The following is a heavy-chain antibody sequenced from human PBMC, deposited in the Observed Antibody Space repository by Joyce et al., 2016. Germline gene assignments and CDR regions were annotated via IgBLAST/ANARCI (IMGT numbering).Heavy chain of an antibody. J-gene: IGHJ4*02. Sequence: QVQLVESGGGVVQPGRSLRLSCAASGFTFSSYAIHWVRQAPGKGLEWVAVISYDGNNKNYADSVKGRFTISRDNSKNTVFLQMNSLRAEDTGVYYCARSYSSGWYYFENWGQGTLVTVSS. CDR1: GFTFSSYA. CDR2: ISYDGNNK. V-gene: IGHV3-30-3*01. D-gene: IGHD6-19*01. CDR3: ARSYSSGWYYFEN.